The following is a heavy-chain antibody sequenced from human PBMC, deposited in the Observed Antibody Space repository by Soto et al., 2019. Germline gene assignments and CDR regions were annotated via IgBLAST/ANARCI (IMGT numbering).Heavy chain of an antibody. CDR3: AKDRRDGYNPGVFDY. V-gene: IGHV3-30*18. Sequence: GGSLRLSCAASGFTFSSYGMHWVRQAPGKGLEWVAVISYDGSNKYYADSVKGRFTISRDNSKNTLYLQMNSLRAEDTAVYYCAKDRRDGYNPGVFDYWGQGTLVTVSS. J-gene: IGHJ4*02. CDR2: ISYDGSNK. D-gene: IGHD5-12*01. CDR1: GFTFSSYG.